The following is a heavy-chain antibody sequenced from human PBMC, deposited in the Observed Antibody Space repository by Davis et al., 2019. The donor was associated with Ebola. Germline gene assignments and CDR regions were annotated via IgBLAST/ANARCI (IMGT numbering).Heavy chain of an antibody. CDR2: IYYSGST. J-gene: IGHJ4*02. D-gene: IGHD3-22*01. Sequence: PSETLSLTCPVSGGSISSSSYYWGWIRQPPGKGLEWIGSIYYSGSTYYNPSLKSPVTISVDTSKNQFSLKLSPVTAADTAVYYCARSGYSYYFDYWGQGTLVTVSS. CDR1: GGSISSSSYY. CDR3: ARSGYSYYFDY. V-gene: IGHV4-39*01.